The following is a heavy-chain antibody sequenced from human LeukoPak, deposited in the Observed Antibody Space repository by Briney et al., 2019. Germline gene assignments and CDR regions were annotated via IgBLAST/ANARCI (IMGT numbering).Heavy chain of an antibody. D-gene: IGHD2-2*01. CDR2: IYTSGST. V-gene: IGHV4-4*07. CDR3: AREYCPSCPPRFDP. J-gene: IGHJ5*02. Sequence: SETLSLTCTVSGGSISSYYWSWIRQPAGKGLEWIGRIYTSGSTNYNPSLKSRVTMSVDTSKNQFSLKLSSVTAADTAVYYCAREYCPSCPPRFDPWGQGTLVTVS. CDR1: GGSISSYY.